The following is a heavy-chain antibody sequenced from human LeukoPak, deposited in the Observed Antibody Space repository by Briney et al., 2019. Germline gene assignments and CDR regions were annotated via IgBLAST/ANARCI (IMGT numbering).Heavy chain of an antibody. CDR1: GYTFTSYY. CDR3: AREFHYDTSGYAFDS. CDR2: INTNTGNP. D-gene: IGHD3-22*01. J-gene: IGHJ4*02. Sequence: ASVKVSCKASGYTFTSYYMHWVRQAPGQGLEWMGWINTNTGNPTYAQGFTGRFVFSLDTSVSTAYLQINSLKAEETAVYYCAREFHYDTSGYAFDSWGQGTLVTVSS. V-gene: IGHV7-4-1*02.